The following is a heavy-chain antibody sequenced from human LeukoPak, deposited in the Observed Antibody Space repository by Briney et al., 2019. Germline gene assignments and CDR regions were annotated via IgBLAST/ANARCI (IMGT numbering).Heavy chain of an antibody. D-gene: IGHD1-26*01. V-gene: IGHV3-66*01. CDR3: ARDSRWELTGSDY. CDR2: IYSGGST. CDR1: GFTVSSNY. J-gene: IGHJ4*02. Sequence: PGGSLRLSCAASGFTVSSNYMSWVRQAPGKGLEWVSVIYSGGSTYYADSVKGRFTISRDNSKNTLYLQMNSLRAEDTAVYYCARDSRWELTGSDYWGQGTLVTVSS.